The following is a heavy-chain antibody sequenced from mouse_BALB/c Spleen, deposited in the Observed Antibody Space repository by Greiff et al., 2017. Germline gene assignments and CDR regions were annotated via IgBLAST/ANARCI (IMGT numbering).Heavy chain of an antibody. Sequence: VQLQQSGAELVKPGASVKLSCTASGFNIKDTYMHWVKQRPEQGLEWIGRIDPENGNTIYDPKFQGKASITADTSSNTAYLQLSSLTSEDTAVYYCARSTTAPYYFDYWGQGTTLTVSS. CDR1: GFNIKDTY. V-gene: IGHV14-3*02. CDR3: ARSTTAPYYFDY. J-gene: IGHJ2*01. CDR2: IDPENGNT. D-gene: IGHD1-2*01.